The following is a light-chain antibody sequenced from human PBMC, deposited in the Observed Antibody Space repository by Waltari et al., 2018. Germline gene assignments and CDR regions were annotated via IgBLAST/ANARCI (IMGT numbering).Light chain of an antibody. Sequence: DIQMTQSPYSLSASVGDKVTIPCRESQSISLYVNWYQQKPGKAPKLLIHAASSLQSGVPSRFSGSGSGTDFTLTISSLQLDDFATYYCQQTYSTLVFTFGQGTKLEIK. V-gene: IGKV1-39*01. CDR1: QSISLY. CDR3: QQTYSTLVFT. J-gene: IGKJ2*01. CDR2: AAS.